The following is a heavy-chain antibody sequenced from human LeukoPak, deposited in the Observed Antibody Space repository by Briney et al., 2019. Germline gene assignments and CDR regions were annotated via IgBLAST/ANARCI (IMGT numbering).Heavy chain of an antibody. CDR2: INHSGST. V-gene: IGHV4-34*01. CDR1: GGSFSGYY. J-gene: IGHJ5*02. Sequence: SETLSLTCAVYGGSFSGYYWSWIRQPPGKGLEWIGEINHSGSTNYNPSIKSRVTISVDTSKNQFSLKLSSVTAADTAVYYCARSVVPAALNWFDPWGQGTLVTVSS. D-gene: IGHD2-2*01. CDR3: ARSVVPAALNWFDP.